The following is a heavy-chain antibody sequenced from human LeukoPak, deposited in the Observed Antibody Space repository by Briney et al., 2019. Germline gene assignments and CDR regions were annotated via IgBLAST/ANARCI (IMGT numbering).Heavy chain of an antibody. CDR3: AVGNWFDP. J-gene: IGHJ5*02. V-gene: IGHV4-34*01. CDR2: INHSGST. CDR1: GGSISSYY. D-gene: IGHD1-26*01. Sequence: SETLSPTCTVSGGSISSYYWSWIRQPPGKGLEWIGEINHSGSTNYNPSLKSRVTISVDTSKNQFSLKLSSVTAADTAVYYCAVGNWFDPWGQGTLVTVSS.